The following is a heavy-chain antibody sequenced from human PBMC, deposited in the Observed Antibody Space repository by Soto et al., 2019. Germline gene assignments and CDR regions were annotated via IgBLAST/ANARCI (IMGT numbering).Heavy chain of an antibody. CDR1: GFTFINAW. J-gene: IGHJ4*02. CDR3: TTAYYYDSSGYYHEY. D-gene: IGHD3-22*01. CDR2: IKSKTDGGTT. V-gene: IGHV3-15*01. Sequence: GWSLRLSCASSGFTFINAWMSWVRQAPGKGLEWVGRIKSKTDGGTTDYAAPVKGRFTISRDDSKNTLYLQMNSLKTEDTAVYYCTTAYYYDSSGYYHEYWGQGTLVTVSS.